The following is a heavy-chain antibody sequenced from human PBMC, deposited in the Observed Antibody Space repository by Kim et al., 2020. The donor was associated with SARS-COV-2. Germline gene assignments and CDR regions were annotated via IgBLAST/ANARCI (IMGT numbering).Heavy chain of an antibody. CDR3: ARDKATTVVTPPDY. D-gene: IGHD4-17*01. CDR2: ISYDGSNK. V-gene: IGHV3-30-3*01. J-gene: IGHJ4*02. CDR1: GFTFSSYA. Sequence: GGSLRLSCAASGFTFSSYAMHWVRQAPGKGLEWVAVISYDGSNKYYADSVKGRFTISRDNSKNTLYLQMNSLRAEDTAVYYCARDKATTVVTPPDYWGQGTLVTVSS.